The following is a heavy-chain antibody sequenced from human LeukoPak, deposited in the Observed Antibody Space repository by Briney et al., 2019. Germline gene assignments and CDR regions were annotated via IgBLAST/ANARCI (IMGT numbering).Heavy chain of an antibody. CDR3: ATLYDGSGYYLPYYFDY. J-gene: IGHJ4*02. Sequence: GGSLRLSCAASGFTFSSYWMSWVRQAPGKGLEWVANIKQDGSEKYYVDSVKGRFIISRDDAKNSLYLQMNSLRAEDTAVYYCATLYDGSGYYLPYYFDYWGQGTLVTVSS. D-gene: IGHD3-22*01. CDR2: IKQDGSEK. CDR1: GFTFSSYW. V-gene: IGHV3-7*01.